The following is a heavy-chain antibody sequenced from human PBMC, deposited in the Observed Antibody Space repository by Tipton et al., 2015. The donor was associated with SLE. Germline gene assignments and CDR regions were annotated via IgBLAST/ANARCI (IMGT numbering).Heavy chain of an antibody. CDR3: ARSGGAARGGYFDY. J-gene: IGHJ4*02. V-gene: IGHV4-59*01. D-gene: IGHD6-6*01. CDR2: IYYSGST. CDR1: GGSISSYY. Sequence: TLSLTCTVSGGSISSYYWSWIRQPPGKGLEWIGYIYYSGSTNYNPSLKSRVTISVDTSKNQFSLKLSSVTAADTAVYYWARSGGAARGGYFDYWGQGTLVTVSS.